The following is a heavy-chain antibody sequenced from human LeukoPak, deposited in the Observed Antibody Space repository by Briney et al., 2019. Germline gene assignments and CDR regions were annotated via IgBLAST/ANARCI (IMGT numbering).Heavy chain of an antibody. CDR3: ARDVGDTYSSSWYYFDY. CDR2: MNPNSGNT. Sequence: ASVKVSCKASGYTFTSYDINWVRQATGQGLEWMGWMNPNSGNTGYAQKFQGRVTITTDESTSTAYMELSSLRSEDTAVYYCARDVGDTYSSSWYYFDYWGQGTLVTVSS. D-gene: IGHD6-13*01. V-gene: IGHV1-8*03. CDR1: GYTFTSYD. J-gene: IGHJ4*02.